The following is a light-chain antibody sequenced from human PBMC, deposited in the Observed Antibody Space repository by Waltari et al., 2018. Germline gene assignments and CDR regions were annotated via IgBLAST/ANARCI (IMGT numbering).Light chain of an antibody. J-gene: IGLJ3*02. CDR3: QVWDSGSAHWV. Sequence: SYVLTQPPSVSVAPGKTASIPCGGNHLGTQSAHWYQQKPGQAPVWVIHYDSDRPSGIPERFSGSTSGNTATLTISRVEGGDEADYYCQVWDSGSAHWVFGGGTKLTVL. CDR1: HLGTQS. CDR2: YDS. V-gene: IGLV3-21*04.